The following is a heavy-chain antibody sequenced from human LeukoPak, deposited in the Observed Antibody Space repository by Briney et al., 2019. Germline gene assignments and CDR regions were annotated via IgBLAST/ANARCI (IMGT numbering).Heavy chain of an antibody. CDR2: VHLNGNT. Sequence: SGTLSLTCGVSGGSVTSTNWWTWTRQPPGKGLEWIGEVHLNGNTNYNPSLYGRVTMSVDKSENHVSLKLTSLTAADTAVYYCAREGGPYRPLDYSGQGTLVTVSS. CDR1: GGSVTSTNW. V-gene: IGHV4-4*02. D-gene: IGHD6-25*01. J-gene: IGHJ4*02. CDR3: AREGGPYRPLDY.